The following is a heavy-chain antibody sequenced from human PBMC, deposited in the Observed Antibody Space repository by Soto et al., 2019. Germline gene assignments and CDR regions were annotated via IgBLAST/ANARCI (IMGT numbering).Heavy chain of an antibody. CDR3: AKDGGPVYCNSPGCSAKHFDY. J-gene: IGHJ4*02. CDR1: GFTFSNYG. CDR2: ISYDGDNE. Sequence: QVQLVESGGGVVQPGRSLRLSCAASGFTFSNYGMHWVRQAPGKGLEWVAIISYDGDNEYYADSVRGRFTISRDNSKNXRXLXPSSLRHEDTAVYYCAKDGGPVYCNSPGCSAKHFDYWGQGTLVTVSS. D-gene: IGHD2-2*01. V-gene: IGHV3-30*18.